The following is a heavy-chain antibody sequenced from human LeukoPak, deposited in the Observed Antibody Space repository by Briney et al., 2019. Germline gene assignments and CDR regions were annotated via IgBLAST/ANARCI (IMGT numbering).Heavy chain of an antibody. D-gene: IGHD6-13*01. V-gene: IGHV4-39*07. J-gene: IGHJ6*02. Sequence: PETLSLTCTVSGGSISTSNYYWNWIRQPPGKGLEWIGSIYYTGSTYYNPSLKSRLTISLDTSKNHFSLKLSSVSVADTAVYYCAIAAAGYFYYYAMDVWGQGTTVTVSS. CDR3: AIAAAGYFYYYAMDV. CDR1: GGSISTSNYY. CDR2: IYYTGST.